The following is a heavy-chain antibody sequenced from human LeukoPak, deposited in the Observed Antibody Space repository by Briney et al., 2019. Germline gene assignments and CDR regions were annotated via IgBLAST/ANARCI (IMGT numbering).Heavy chain of an antibody. CDR1: GFTFSDYY. V-gene: IGHV3-11*01. CDR2: ISSSGSTA. J-gene: IGHJ4*02. Sequence: GGSLRLSCAASGFTFSDYYMSWIRQAPGKGLEWVSYISSSGSTANYADSVRGRVTISRDNAKNSLYVQVDSLRAEDTAVYYSARGQLCLDNWGQGTLVTVSS. D-gene: IGHD2-2*01. CDR3: ARGQLCLDN.